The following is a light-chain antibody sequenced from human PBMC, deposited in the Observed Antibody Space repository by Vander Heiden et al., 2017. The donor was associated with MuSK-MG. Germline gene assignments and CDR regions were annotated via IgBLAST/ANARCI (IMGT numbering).Light chain of an antibody. V-gene: IGKV4-1*01. Sequence: IVMTQYPDSLTVSLGERATIDYKSSQSLLYSSNNKNYLVWYQQKPGQPPKLLISWASTRESGVPDRFSGSGSETDFTLTINSLQAEDVGVYYCQQDYTSPWTFGHGTRVEIK. J-gene: IGKJ1*01. CDR3: QQDYTSPWT. CDR2: WAS. CDR1: QSLLYSSNNKNY.